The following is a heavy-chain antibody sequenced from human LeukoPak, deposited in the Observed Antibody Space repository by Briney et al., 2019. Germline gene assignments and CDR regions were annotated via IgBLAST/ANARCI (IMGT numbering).Heavy chain of an antibody. D-gene: IGHD3-10*01. CDR1: GVSISSNLW. Sequence: PSETLSLTCAVSGVSISSNLWWTWVRQPPGKWPEWIAEIHHSGSINYNPSLKSRVTISVDKAKNQFSLNLNSVTAADTAVYYCARGGDRSFDYWGQGTLVTVSS. V-gene: IGHV4-4*02. CDR3: ARGGDRSFDY. J-gene: IGHJ4*02. CDR2: IHHSGSI.